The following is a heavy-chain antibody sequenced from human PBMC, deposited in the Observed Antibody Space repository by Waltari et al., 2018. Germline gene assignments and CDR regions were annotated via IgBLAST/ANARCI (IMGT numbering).Heavy chain of an antibody. CDR2: ISGSGGSK. CDR1: GFTFSSYA. Sequence: EVQLLESGGGLVQPGGSLRLSCAASGFTFSSYAMSWVRQAPGKGLEWVSAISGSGGSKYYADSVKGRFTISRDNSKNTLYLQRNSLRAEDTAVYYCAKAPAVVVGRDYWGQGTLVTVSS. CDR3: AKAPAVVVGRDY. D-gene: IGHD3-22*01. V-gene: IGHV3-23*01. J-gene: IGHJ4*02.